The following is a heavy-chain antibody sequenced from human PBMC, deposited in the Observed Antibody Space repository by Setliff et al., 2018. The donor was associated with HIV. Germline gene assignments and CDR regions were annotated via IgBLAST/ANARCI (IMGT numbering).Heavy chain of an antibody. V-gene: IGHV1-2*02. CDR3: ARARRDSYDRGRRNHYYIDV. J-gene: IGHJ6*03. Sequence: ASVKVSCKASGYSFTGYYMHWVRKAPGQGLEWMGWINPNSGDIKYAQKFQGRVTMTRDTSISTAYMELRRLRSDDTAVYYCARARRDSYDRGRRNHYYIDVWGKGTTVTVSS. CDR1: GYSFTGYY. D-gene: IGHD3-22*01. CDR2: INPNSGDI.